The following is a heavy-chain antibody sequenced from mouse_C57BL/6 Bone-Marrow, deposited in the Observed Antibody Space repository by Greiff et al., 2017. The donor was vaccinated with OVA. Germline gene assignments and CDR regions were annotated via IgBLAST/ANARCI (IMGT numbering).Heavy chain of an antibody. CDR1: GFTFSDYG. Sequence: EVQLVESGGGLVKPGGSLKLSCAASGFTFSDYGMHWVRQAPEKGLEWVAYISSGSSTIYYADTVKGRFTISRDNAKNTLFLQMTSLRSEDTAMYYCARKDHYYGSTYYYAMDDWGQGTSVTVSS. CDR2: ISSGSSTI. V-gene: IGHV5-17*01. D-gene: IGHD1-1*01. CDR3: ARKDHYYGSTYYYAMDD. J-gene: IGHJ4*01.